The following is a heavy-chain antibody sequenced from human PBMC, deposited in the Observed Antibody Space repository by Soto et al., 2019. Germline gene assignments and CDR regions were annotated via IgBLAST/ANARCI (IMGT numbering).Heavy chain of an antibody. CDR1: GYTFTSYG. Sequence: GASVKVSCKASGYTFTSYGISWVRQAPGQGFEWMGWISGYNGKTNYAQKVQDRVTMTTDTSTSTVYMELRSLRAEDTAVYYCAKFRGEGALYGYYYGMDVWGQGTTVTVS. CDR2: ISGYNGKT. D-gene: IGHD4-17*01. CDR3: AKFRGEGALYGYYYGMDV. J-gene: IGHJ6*02. V-gene: IGHV1-18*01.